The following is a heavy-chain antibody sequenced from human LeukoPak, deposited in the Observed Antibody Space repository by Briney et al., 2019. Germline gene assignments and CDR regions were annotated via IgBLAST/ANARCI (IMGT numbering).Heavy chain of an antibody. V-gene: IGHV4-39*01. CDR1: GGSISSSSYY. D-gene: IGHD5-18*01. CDR3: ARTVSGYSYDSYDY. Sequence: SETLSLTCTVSGGSISSSSYYWGWIRQPPGKGLEWIGSIYYSGSTYYNPSLKSRVTISVDTSKNQFSLKLSSVTAADPAVYYCARTVSGYSYDSYDYWGQGTLVTVSS. CDR2: IYYSGST. J-gene: IGHJ4*02.